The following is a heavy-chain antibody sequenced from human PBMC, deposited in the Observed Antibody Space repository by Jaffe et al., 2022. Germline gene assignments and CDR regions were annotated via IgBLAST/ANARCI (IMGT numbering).Heavy chain of an antibody. CDR2: IYYSGST. Sequence: QVQLQESGPGLVKPSETLSLTCTVSGGSISSYYWSWIRQPPGKGLEWIGYIYYSGSTNYNPSLKSRVTISVDTSKNQFSLKLSSVTAADTAVYYCARDISFSSGWYTQAAFDIWGQGTMVTVSS. CDR3: ARDISFSSGWYTQAAFDI. CDR1: GGSISSYY. V-gene: IGHV4-59*01. J-gene: IGHJ3*02. D-gene: IGHD6-19*01.